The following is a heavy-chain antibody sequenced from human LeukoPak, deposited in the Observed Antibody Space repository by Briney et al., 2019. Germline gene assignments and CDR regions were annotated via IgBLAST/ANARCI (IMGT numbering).Heavy chain of an antibody. CDR3: ARYAEYAVSTTCY. Sequence: PGGSLRLSCAASGFTFSSYGMHWVRQAPGKGLEWVAVLSYDGNYKYYADSVKGRFAISRDNSENTLYLPMNSLRAEDTAVYYCARYAEYAVSTTCYWGQGTLVTVSA. CDR2: LSYDGNYK. J-gene: IGHJ4*02. D-gene: IGHD2/OR15-2a*01. V-gene: IGHV3-30*03. CDR1: GFTFSSYG.